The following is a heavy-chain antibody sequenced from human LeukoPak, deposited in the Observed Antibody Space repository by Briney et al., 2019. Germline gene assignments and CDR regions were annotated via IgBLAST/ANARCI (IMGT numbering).Heavy chain of an antibody. Sequence: GGSLRLSCAASGFTFSSYGMSWVRQAPGKGLEWVSAISGSGGSTYYADSVKGRFTISRDNSKNTLDLQMNGLRAEDTAVYYCAKGFAIWYGVYWGQGTLVTVSS. J-gene: IGHJ4*02. D-gene: IGHD3-10*01. CDR1: GFTFSSYG. CDR2: ISGSGGST. CDR3: AKGFAIWYGVY. V-gene: IGHV3-23*01.